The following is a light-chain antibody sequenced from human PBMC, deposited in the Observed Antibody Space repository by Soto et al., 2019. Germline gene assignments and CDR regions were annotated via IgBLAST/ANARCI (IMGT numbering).Light chain of an antibody. V-gene: IGLV2-8*01. Sequence: QSALTQPPSASGSPGQSGTISCTGTSSDVGGYNYVSWYQQHPGKAPRLMIYEVNKRPSGVPYRFSGSKSGNTASLTVSGLQADDEAVYYCSSYAGNNLLVFGGGTKLTVL. CDR1: SSDVGGYNY. J-gene: IGLJ2*01. CDR3: SSYAGNNLLV. CDR2: EVN.